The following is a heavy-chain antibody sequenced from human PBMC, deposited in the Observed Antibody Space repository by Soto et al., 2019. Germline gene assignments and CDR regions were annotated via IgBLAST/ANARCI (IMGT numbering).Heavy chain of an antibody. D-gene: IGHD5-12*01. CDR3: ARDFVPGYTGYSEY. CDR2: ISTYNANT. J-gene: IGHJ4*02. CDR1: CFTFSNYG. V-gene: IGHV1-18*01. Sequence: ASVKVSCKASCFTFSNYGINLLRHSPGQGLEWMGWISTYNANTNFAQKFQGRVTMTTDTSTSTAYMELRSLRSDDTAVYYCARDFVPGYTGYSEYWGQGTLVTVSS.